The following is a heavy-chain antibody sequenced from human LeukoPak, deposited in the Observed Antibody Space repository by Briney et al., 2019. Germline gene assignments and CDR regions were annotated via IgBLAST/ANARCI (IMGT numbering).Heavy chain of an antibody. CDR3: ARERNLAAAGYLFES. J-gene: IGHJ4*02. Sequence: ASETLSLTCTVSGGSVSGNYWTWIRQPAGKGLERIGRIYSSGTTNNNPSLKSRVSLSVDTSKNQLSLNLSSLTAADTAVYFCARERNLAAAGYLFESWGQGTLVTISS. CDR1: GGSVSGNY. D-gene: IGHD6-13*01. V-gene: IGHV4-4*07. CDR2: IYSSGTT.